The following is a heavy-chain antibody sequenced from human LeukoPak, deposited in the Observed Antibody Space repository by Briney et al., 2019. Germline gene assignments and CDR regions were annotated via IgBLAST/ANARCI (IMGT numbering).Heavy chain of an antibody. Sequence: PGGSLRLYCAASGFTCSTYGIHWIRQAPGKGLEWVAFIRYDGTNKWYANSVKGRFTISRDNSKNMLYLQMNSLRAEDTAVYHCAKDRDYGDYPSAYYYYMDVWGKGTTVTVSS. V-gene: IGHV3-30*02. CDR2: IRYDGTNK. CDR3: AKDRDYGDYPSAYYYYMDV. CDR1: GFTCSTYG. D-gene: IGHD4-17*01. J-gene: IGHJ6*03.